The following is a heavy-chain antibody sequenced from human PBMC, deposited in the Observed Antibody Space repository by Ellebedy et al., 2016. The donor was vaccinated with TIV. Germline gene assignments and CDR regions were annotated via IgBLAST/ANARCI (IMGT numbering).Heavy chain of an antibody. V-gene: IGHV1-24*01. CDR1: GYTLTELS. CDR2: FDPEDGET. J-gene: IGHJ4*02. Sequence: ASVKVSCXVSGYTLTELSMHWVRQAPGKGLEWMGGFDPEDGETIYAQKFQGRVTMTEDTSTDTAYMELSSLRSEDTAVYYCATASFSSWAYFDYWGQGTLVTVSS. CDR3: ATASFSSWAYFDY. D-gene: IGHD6-13*01.